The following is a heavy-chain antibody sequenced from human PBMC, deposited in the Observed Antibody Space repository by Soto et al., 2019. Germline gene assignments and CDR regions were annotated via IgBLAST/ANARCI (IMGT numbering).Heavy chain of an antibody. J-gene: IGHJ6*02. D-gene: IGHD2-2*01. V-gene: IGHV5-51*01. CDR3: ARSKEIVVVPAAGGYYYYYYGMDV. CDR1: GYKFSNYW. Sequence: PGESLKISCQASGYKFSNYWIGWVRQMPGKGLEWMGIIYPGDSDIRYSPSFQGQVTISADKFISTAYLQWSGLRASDTAMYYCARSKEIVVVPAAGGYYYYYYGMDVWGQGTTVTVSS. CDR2: IYPGDSDI.